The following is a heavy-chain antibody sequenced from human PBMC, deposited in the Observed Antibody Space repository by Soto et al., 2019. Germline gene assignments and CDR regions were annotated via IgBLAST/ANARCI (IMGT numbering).Heavy chain of an antibody. CDR1: GFTFSSYG. V-gene: IGHV3-33*01. CDR2: IWYDGSNK. J-gene: IGHJ2*01. CDR3: ARDGHDYGDYVDWYFDL. Sequence: GGSLRLSCAASGFTFSSYGMHWVRQAPGKGLEWVAVIWYDGSNKYYADSVKGRFTISRDNSKNTLYLQMNSLRAEDTAVYYCARDGHDYGDYVDWYFDLWGRGTLVTVSS. D-gene: IGHD4-17*01.